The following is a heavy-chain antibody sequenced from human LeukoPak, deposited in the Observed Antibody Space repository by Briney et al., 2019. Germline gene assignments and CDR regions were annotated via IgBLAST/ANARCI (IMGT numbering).Heavy chain of an antibody. J-gene: IGHJ6*02. CDR3: AREDYYDSSPGDV. D-gene: IGHD3-22*01. V-gene: IGHV3-30-3*01. CDR1: GFTFSSYA. Sequence: GGSLRLSCAASGFTFSSYATHWVRQAPGKGLEWVAVISYDGSNKYYADSVKCRFTISRDNSKNTLYLQMNSLRAEDTAVYYCAREDYYDSSPGDVWGQGTTVTVSS. CDR2: ISYDGSNK.